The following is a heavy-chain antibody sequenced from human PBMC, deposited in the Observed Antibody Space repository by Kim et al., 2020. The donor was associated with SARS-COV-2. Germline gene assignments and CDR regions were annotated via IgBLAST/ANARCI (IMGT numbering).Heavy chain of an antibody. V-gene: IGHV3-13*04. J-gene: IGHJ3*02. CDR1: GFTFSNYD. CDR2: IGSAGDT. CDR3: ARRSIAAVALDI. Sequence: GGSLRLSCAASGFTFSNYDMHWVRQPTGKGLEWVSAIGSAGDTYYPGSVKGRFTISRENAKNSLYLQMNSLRAGDTAVYYCARRSIAAVALDIWGQGTMV. D-gene: IGHD6-13*01.